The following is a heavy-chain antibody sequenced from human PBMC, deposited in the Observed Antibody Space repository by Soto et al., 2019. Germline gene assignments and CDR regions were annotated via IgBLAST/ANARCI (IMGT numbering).Heavy chain of an antibody. V-gene: IGHV4-39*01. Sequence: PSETLSLTCTVAGGSISSTSYYWGWIRQPPGKGLEWIGSIRYSGSTYNNPSLKSRVTISVDTSKNKFSLKLSSVTAADTAVYHCASHDYTWGAYRGTAYWGQGALVTVSS. CDR3: ASHDYTWGAYRGTAY. D-gene: IGHD3-16*02. CDR2: IRYSGST. CDR1: GGSISSTSYY. J-gene: IGHJ4*02.